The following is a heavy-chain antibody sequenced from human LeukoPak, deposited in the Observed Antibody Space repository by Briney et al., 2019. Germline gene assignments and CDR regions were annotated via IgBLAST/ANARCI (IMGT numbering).Heavy chain of an antibody. CDR1: GFSFSTYA. J-gene: IGHJ6*03. D-gene: IGHD1-26*01. Sequence: GGSLRLSCAASGFSFSTYAMSWVRQAPGKGREWVSAISAGGATIYYADSVKGRFTVSRDNSKNTLYLHMNSLRAEDTAIYYCAKDSGGTYFYYYYYMDVWGKGTTVTVSS. CDR3: AKDSGGTYFYYYYYMDV. CDR2: ISAGGATI. V-gene: IGHV3-23*01.